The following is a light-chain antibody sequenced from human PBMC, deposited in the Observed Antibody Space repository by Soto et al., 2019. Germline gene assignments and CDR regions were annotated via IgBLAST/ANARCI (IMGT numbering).Light chain of an antibody. CDR3: QQYSTSSLS. J-gene: IGKJ5*01. CDR1: ESISDW. V-gene: IGKV1-5*03. CDR2: KAA. Sequence: IQMTQSPSTLSASVGDRVTFTCRASESISDWLVWYHQKPGKAPKLLIYKAARLESGVPSRFSGSASGTEFTLTITSVHSDDFESYYCQQYSTSSLSFGLGTRLEIK.